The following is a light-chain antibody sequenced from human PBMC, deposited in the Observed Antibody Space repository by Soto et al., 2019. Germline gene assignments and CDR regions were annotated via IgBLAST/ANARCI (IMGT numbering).Light chain of an antibody. Sequence: QSALTQPPSASGSLGQSVTISCTGTSSDIGTYDYVSWYQQHPGRAPKLIIFEVSKRPLGVPDRFSGSKSGNTSSLIVSGIQLDDEAEYHCTSYTGDDFTFVFGTGTKVTVL. CDR1: SSDIGTYDY. CDR2: EVS. CDR3: TSYTGDDFTFV. V-gene: IGLV2-8*01. J-gene: IGLJ1*01.